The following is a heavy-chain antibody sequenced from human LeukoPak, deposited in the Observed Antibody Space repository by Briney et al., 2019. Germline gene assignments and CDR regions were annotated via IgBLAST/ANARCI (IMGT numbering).Heavy chain of an antibody. CDR2: ITWNGGST. V-gene: IGHV3-20*04. Sequence: GGSLRLSCAASGFTFDDYGMSWVRQAPGQGLEWVSGITWNGGSTGYADSVKGRFSISRDNAKDSLFLQMNSLRVDDTALYYCVKDRSFNRGEPIDYWGQGTLVVVSS. D-gene: IGHD3-16*01. CDR1: GFTFDDYG. CDR3: VKDRSFNRGEPIDY. J-gene: IGHJ4*02.